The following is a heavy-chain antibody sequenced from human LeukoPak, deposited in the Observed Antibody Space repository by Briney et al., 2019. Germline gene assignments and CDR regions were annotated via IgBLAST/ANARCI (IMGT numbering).Heavy chain of an antibody. CDR3: ARGGARYSGSSSNWFDY. V-gene: IGHV1-69*05. D-gene: IGHD1-26*01. J-gene: IGHJ4*02. CDR2: IIPIFGTA. CDR1: GGTFSSYA. Sequence: SVKVSCKASGGTFSSYAISWVRQAPGQALEWMGGIIPIFGTANYAQKFQGRVTITTDESTSTAYMELSSLRSEDTAVYYRARGGARYSGSSSNWFDYWGQGTLVTVSS.